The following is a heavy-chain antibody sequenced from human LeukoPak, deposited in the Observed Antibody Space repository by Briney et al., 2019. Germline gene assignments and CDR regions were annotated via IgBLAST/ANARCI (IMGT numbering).Heavy chain of an antibody. D-gene: IGHD5-18*01. V-gene: IGHV3-21*01. J-gene: IGHJ4*02. CDR2: ISSSSSYI. CDR1: GFTFSSYS. CDR3: AKGRGSPSGDTAMVKRDYFDY. Sequence: PGGSLRLSCAASGFTFSSYSMNWVRQAPGKGLEWVSSISSSSSYIYYADSVKGRFTISRDNSKNTLYLQMNSLRAEDTAVYYCAKGRGSPSGDTAMVKRDYFDYWGQGTLVTVSS.